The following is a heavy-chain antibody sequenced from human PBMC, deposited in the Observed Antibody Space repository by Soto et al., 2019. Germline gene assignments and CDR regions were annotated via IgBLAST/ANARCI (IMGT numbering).Heavy chain of an antibody. CDR1: GDSVSSNSAA. J-gene: IGHJ6*02. D-gene: IGHD2-21*01. V-gene: IGHV6-1*01. CDR3: ARDGEQYVDYYYYYGMDV. Sequence: SQTLSLTCVISGDSVSSNSAAWNWIRQSPSRGLEWLGRTYYRSKWYNDYAVSVKSRITINPDTSKNQFSLQLNSVTPEDTAVYYYARDGEQYVDYYYYYGMDVWGQGTTVTVSS. CDR2: TYYRSKWYN.